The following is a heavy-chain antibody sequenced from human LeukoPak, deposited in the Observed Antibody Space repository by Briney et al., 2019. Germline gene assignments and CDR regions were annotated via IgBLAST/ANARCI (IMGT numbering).Heavy chain of an antibody. CDR2: LSGSGIST. CDR3: ARVGSSSWYDWFDP. D-gene: IGHD6-13*01. J-gene: IGHJ5*02. V-gene: IGHV3-23*01. CDR1: GFSFSNNA. Sequence: PGGSLRLSCAASGFSFSNNAMSWVRQAPGKGLEWVSALSGSGISTYYADFVKGRFTISRDNANRTLYLHMNSLRAEDTAVYYCARVGSSSWYDWFDPWGQGTLVTVSS.